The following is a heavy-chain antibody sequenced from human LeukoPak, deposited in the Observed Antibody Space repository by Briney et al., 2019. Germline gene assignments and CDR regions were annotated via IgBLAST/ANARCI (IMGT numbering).Heavy chain of an antibody. CDR3: ARDPSGNYDFDY. J-gene: IGHJ4*02. CDR1: GYTFTSYD. D-gene: IGHD1-26*01. V-gene: IGHV1-8*01. Sequence: ASVKVSCKASGYTFTSYDINWVRQATGQGLEWMGWMNPNNGNTGYAQKFQGRVTMTRNTSINTAYMELSSLKSEDTAVYYCARDPSGNYDFDYWGQGTLVTVSS. CDR2: MNPNNGNT.